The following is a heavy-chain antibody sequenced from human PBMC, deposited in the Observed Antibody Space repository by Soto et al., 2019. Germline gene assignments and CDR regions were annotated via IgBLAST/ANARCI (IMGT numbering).Heavy chain of an antibody. CDR2: ISYDGSNK. D-gene: IGHD3-9*01. CDR3: AKDFNYDILTGYSDFDY. CDR1: GFTFSSYG. Sequence: QVQLVESGGGVVQPGRSLRLSCAASGFTFSSYGMHWVRQAPGKGLEWVAVISYDGSNKYYADSVKGRFTIPRDNSKNTLYLQMNSLRAEDTAVYYCAKDFNYDILTGYSDFDYWGQGTLVTVSS. J-gene: IGHJ4*02. V-gene: IGHV3-30*18.